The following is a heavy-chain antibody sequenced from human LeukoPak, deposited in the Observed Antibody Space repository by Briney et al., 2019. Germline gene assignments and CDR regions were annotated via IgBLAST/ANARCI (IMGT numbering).Heavy chain of an antibody. CDR1: GFTFSSYS. Sequence: PGGSLRLSCAASGFTFSSYSMNWVRQAPGKGLEWVSSISSSSSYIYYADSVKGRFTISRDNAKNSLCLQMNSLRAEDTAVYYCAWVEMATKLGGYFDYWGQGTLVTVSS. D-gene: IGHD5-24*01. V-gene: IGHV3-21*01. CDR3: AWVEMATKLGGYFDY. J-gene: IGHJ4*02. CDR2: ISSSSSYI.